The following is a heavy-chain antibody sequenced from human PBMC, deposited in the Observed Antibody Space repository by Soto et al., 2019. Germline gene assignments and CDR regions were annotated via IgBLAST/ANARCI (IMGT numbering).Heavy chain of an antibody. V-gene: IGHV1-18*01. CDR1: GYTFTSYG. J-gene: IGHJ5*02. D-gene: IGHD3-10*01. CDR2: ISAYNGNT. Sequence: ASVKVSCKASGYTFTSYGISWVRQAPGQGLEWMGWISAYNGNTNYAQKLQGRVTMTTDTSTSTAYMELRSLRSDDTAVYYCARPSTIWFGELGPGDWFDPWGQGTLVTVSS. CDR3: ARPSTIWFGELGPGDWFDP.